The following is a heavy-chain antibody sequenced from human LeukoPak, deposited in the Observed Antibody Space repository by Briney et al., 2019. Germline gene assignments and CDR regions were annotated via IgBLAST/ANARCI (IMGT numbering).Heavy chain of an antibody. Sequence: GGSLRLSCAASGFTFSTYDMNWVRQAPGKGLEWVSSITSSSRYIYQSDSVKGRFTISRDNARNSLYLQMNSLRAEDTAVYYCARRGGIHLEYFDYWGQGTLVTVSS. CDR3: ARRGGIHLEYFDY. V-gene: IGHV3-21*01. CDR2: ITSSSRYI. D-gene: IGHD3-3*01. CDR1: GFTFSTYD. J-gene: IGHJ4*02.